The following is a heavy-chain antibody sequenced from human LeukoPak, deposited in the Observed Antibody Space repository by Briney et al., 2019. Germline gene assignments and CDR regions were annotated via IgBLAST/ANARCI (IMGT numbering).Heavy chain of an antibody. D-gene: IGHD2-15*01. CDR3: ARESGEIGRSMDV. V-gene: IGHV4-4*07. J-gene: IGHJ6*03. CDR2: TYTSGTT. Sequence: SETLSLTCTVSGGSISNYFWSWVRQPAGKGLEWIGRTYTSGTTNYNTSLMSRVTLSLDTSKNQFSLKLTSVTAADTAVYYCARESGEIGRSMDVWGKGTPVTVSS. CDR1: GGSISNYF.